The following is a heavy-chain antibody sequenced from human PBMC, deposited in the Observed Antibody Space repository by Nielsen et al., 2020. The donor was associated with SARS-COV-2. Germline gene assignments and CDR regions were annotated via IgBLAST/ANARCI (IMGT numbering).Heavy chain of an antibody. Sequence: ASVKVSCKASGYTFTNYDINWVRQAPGQGFEWMGWMNPNSGNTGYAQKFQGRVTMTRDTSISTAYMELSSLRSEDTAVYYCARGGFSLGANLEDPWGQGTLVIVSS. CDR1: GYTFTNYD. CDR2: MNPNSGNT. CDR3: ARGGFSLGANLEDP. V-gene: IGHV1-8*01. D-gene: IGHD1-26*01. J-gene: IGHJ5*02.